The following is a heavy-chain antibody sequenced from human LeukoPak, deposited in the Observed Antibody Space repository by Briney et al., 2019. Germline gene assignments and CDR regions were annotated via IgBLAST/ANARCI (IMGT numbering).Heavy chain of an antibody. V-gene: IGHV1-69*04. J-gene: IGHJ3*02. CDR1: GYTFTGYY. Sequence: SVKVSCKASGYTFTGYYMHWVRQAPGQGLEWMGRIIPILGIANYAQKFQGRVTITADKSTSTAYMELSSLRSEDTAVYYCARDDPRASAFDIWGQGTMVTVSS. CDR2: IIPILGIA. CDR3: ARDDPRASAFDI.